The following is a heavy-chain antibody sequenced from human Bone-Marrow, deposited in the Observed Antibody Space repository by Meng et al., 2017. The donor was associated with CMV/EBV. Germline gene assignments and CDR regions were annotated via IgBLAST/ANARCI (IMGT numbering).Heavy chain of an antibody. Sequence: SGFTFSTYAMSGVRQAPGKGLEWVSAISGSGGSTYYADSVKGRFTISRDNSKITLYLQMNSLRAEDTAVYYCARAVGATTRWYFDLWGRGTLVTVSS. CDR3: ARAVGATTRWYFDL. CDR2: ISGSGGST. J-gene: IGHJ2*01. D-gene: IGHD1-26*01. CDR1: GFTFSTYA. V-gene: IGHV3-23*01.